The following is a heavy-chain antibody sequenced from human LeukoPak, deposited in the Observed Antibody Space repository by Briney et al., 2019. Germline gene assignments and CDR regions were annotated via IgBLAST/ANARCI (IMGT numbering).Heavy chain of an antibody. CDR3: ARVQGYCSTTSCYPHY. Sequence: ASVKVSCKASGYTLTNYALNWVRQAPGQGLEWMGWINTNTGNPTYAQGFTGRFVFSLDTSLNTAYLQISSLKAEDTAIYYCARVQGYCSTTSCYPHYWGQGTLVTVSS. J-gene: IGHJ4*02. V-gene: IGHV7-4-1*02. CDR1: GYTLTNYA. CDR2: INTNTGNP. D-gene: IGHD2-2*01.